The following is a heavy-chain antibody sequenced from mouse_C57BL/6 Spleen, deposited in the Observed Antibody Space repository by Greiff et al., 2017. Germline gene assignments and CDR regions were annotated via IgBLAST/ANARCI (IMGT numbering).Heavy chain of an antibody. V-gene: IGHV7-1*01. Sequence: EVNVVESGGGLVQSGRSLRLSCATSGFTFRDFYMEWVRQAPGKGLEWIAASRNKANDYTTEYSASVKGWFIVSRDTSQSILYLQMNALRAEDTAIYYCARDALYDGYPFDYWGQGTTLTVSS. CDR1: GFTFRDFY. CDR3: ARDALYDGYPFDY. D-gene: IGHD2-3*01. CDR2: SRNKANDYTT. J-gene: IGHJ2*01.